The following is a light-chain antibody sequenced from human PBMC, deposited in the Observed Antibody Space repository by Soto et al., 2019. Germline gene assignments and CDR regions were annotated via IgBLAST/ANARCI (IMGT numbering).Light chain of an antibody. CDR2: TNN. J-gene: IGLJ2*01. CDR3: AAWDDSLNGFVA. V-gene: IGLV1-44*01. Sequence: QSVLTQPPSVSGTPGQRVTISCSGSSSNIGSKAVTWYQQLPGTAPKLLIHTNNQRPSGVPDRFSDSKSGTSASLAISGLQSEDEADYHCAAWDDSLNGFVAFGGGTKLTVL. CDR1: SSNIGSKA.